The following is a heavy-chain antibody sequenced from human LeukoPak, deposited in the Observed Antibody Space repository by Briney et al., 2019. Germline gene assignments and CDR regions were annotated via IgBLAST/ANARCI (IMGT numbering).Heavy chain of an antibody. Sequence: SQTLSPTCSVSAASISSTSYFSGWIRQPPWKGLEWIGRIYISGSTHYNSSLKRRVTMSVATTKNLFSLKLSSVTAAETAVYYCARSPRLGRYGYGPWELPVSYLDYWGQGTLVTVSS. CDR2: IYISGST. V-gene: IGHV4-61*02. CDR1: AASISSTSYF. CDR3: ARSPRLGRYGYGPWELPVSYLDY. J-gene: IGHJ4*02. D-gene: IGHD1-26*01.